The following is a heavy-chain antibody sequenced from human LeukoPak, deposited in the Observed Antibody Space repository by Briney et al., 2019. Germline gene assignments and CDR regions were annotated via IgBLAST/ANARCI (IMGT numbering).Heavy chain of an antibody. CDR2: INRGGDST. D-gene: IGHD3-10*01. CDR3: ASILQWFVYDY. V-gene: IGHV3-23*01. J-gene: IGHJ4*02. CDR1: GFTFSNYG. Sequence: PGGSLRLSCAASGFTFSNYGMSWVRQAPGKGLEWVSAINRGGDSTYYADSVKGRFTISRDNSKNTLYLQMNSLRTEDTAVYYCASILQWFVYDYWGQGTLVTVSS.